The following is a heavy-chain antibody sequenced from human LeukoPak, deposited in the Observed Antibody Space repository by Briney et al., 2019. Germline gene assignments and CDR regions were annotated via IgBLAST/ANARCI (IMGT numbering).Heavy chain of an antibody. CDR3: ARDRSSGWLLLGTDY. D-gene: IGHD3-22*01. CDR2: IIPILGIA. Sequence: ASVKVSCKASGGTFSSYAISWVRQAPGQGLEWMGRIIPILGIANYAQKFQGRVTITADKSTSTAYMELSSLRSDDTAVYYCARDRSSGWLLLGTDYWGQGTLVTVSS. V-gene: IGHV1-69*04. J-gene: IGHJ4*02. CDR1: GGTFSSYA.